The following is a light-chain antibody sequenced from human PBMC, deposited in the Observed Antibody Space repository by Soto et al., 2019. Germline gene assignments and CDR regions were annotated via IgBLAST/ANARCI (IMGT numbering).Light chain of an antibody. CDR2: EVN. V-gene: IGLV2-14*01. J-gene: IGLJ1*01. Sequence: QSALAQPSSVSGSPGQSITISCTGTSTDVGGYNYVSWYQHHPGKGPKLIIYEVNNRPSGVSDRFSGSKSGNKASLTISNLEAEDESDYYCGSYTSTDTPLVFGTGTKVTV. CDR1: STDVGGYNY. CDR3: GSYTSTDTPLV.